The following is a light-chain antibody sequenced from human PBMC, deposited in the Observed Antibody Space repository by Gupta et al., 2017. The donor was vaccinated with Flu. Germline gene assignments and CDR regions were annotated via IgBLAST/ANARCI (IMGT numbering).Light chain of an antibody. CDR1: SSDIGTYRY. Sequence: SITISCTGTSSDIGTYRYVSWYQQHPGKAPQLLIYDVTNRPSGVSDRFSGSKSGDSASLAISGLQAEDEADYYCSSCTSSTTLVFGGGTRLTVL. CDR2: DVT. J-gene: IGLJ2*01. CDR3: SSCTSSTTLV. V-gene: IGLV2-14*01.